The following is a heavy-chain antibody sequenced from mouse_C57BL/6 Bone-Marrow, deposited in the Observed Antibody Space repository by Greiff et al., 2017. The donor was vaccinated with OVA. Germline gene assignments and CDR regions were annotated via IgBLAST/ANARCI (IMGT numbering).Heavy chain of an antibody. V-gene: IGHV7-1*01. CDR2: SRNKANDYTT. J-gene: IGHJ3*01. Sequence: DVKLVESGGGLVQSGRSLRLSCATSGFTFSDFYMEWVRQAPGKGLEWIAASRNKANDYTTEYSASVKGRFIVSRDTSQSILYLQMNALRAEDTAIYYCARDARDYPFAYWGQGTLVTVSA. CDR3: ARDARDYPFAY. CDR1: GFTFSDFY. D-gene: IGHD2-4*01.